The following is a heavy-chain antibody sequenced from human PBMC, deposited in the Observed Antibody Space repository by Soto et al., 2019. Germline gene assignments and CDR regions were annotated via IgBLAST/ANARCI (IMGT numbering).Heavy chain of an antibody. D-gene: IGHD3-10*01. Sequence: GSLRLSCAASGVTVSNSYMSWVRQTPGKGLEWVSAIYSGGSTYYADSVKGRFTISRDNSRNTLYLQMNSLRAEDTAVYFCARCDGSATYCFFFAYWGQGTPVTVSS. CDR1: GVTVSNSY. V-gene: IGHV3-66*01. J-gene: IGHJ4*02. CDR2: IYSGGST. CDR3: ARCDGSATYCFFFAY.